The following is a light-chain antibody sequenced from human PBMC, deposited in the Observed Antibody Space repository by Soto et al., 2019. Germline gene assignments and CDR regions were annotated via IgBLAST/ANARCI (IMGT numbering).Light chain of an antibody. CDR2: DAS. CDR3: QQYEDIPIT. V-gene: IGKV1-33*01. CDR1: QDISNL. Sequence: DIQMTQAPSSLSASVGAGVTFTSQASQDISNLLNWYQQKPGKAPRLLIYDASNLETGVPSRFSGSGSGTDFTFTISSLQPEDIATYYCQQYEDIPITFGQGTRLEIK. J-gene: IGKJ5*01.